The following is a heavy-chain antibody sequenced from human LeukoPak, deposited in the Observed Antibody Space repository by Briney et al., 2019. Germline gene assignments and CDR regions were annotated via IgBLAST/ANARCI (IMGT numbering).Heavy chain of an antibody. Sequence: ASVKVSCKASGYTFTSYGISWVRQAPGQGLEWMGWISAYNGNTNYAQKLQGRVTMTTDTSTSAAYMELRSLRSDDTAVYYCARLYDSSGYYSWFDPWGQGTLVTVSS. CDR2: ISAYNGNT. CDR1: GYTFTSYG. D-gene: IGHD3-22*01. V-gene: IGHV1-18*01. J-gene: IGHJ5*02. CDR3: ARLYDSSGYYSWFDP.